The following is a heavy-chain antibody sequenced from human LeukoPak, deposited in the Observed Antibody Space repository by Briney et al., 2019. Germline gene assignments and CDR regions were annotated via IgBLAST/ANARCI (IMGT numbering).Heavy chain of an antibody. Sequence: GGSLRLSCVASAFNFNYYAMSWVRQAPGKGLEWVSSIGTDGVTHYAISVKGRFTISRDNAKNSLYLQMNSLRAEDTAVYYCAIHATYYYYGMDVWGQGTTVTVSS. CDR2: IGTDGVT. J-gene: IGHJ6*02. CDR3: AIHATYYYYGMDV. V-gene: IGHV3-23*01. CDR1: AFNFNYYA.